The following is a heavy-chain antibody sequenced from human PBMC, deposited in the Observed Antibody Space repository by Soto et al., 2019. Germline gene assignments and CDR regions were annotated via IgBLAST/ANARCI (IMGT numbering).Heavy chain of an antibody. D-gene: IGHD6-6*01. CDR3: ARAWGGYSSSRNYYYMDV. CDR2: INSDGSST. CDR1: GFTFSSYW. V-gene: IGHV3-74*01. J-gene: IGHJ6*03. Sequence: SLRLSCAASGFTFSSYWMHWVRQAPGKGLVWVSRINSDGSSTSYADSVKGRFTISRDNAKNTLYLQMNSLRAEDTALYYCARAWGGYSSSRNYYYMDVWGKGTTVTVSS.